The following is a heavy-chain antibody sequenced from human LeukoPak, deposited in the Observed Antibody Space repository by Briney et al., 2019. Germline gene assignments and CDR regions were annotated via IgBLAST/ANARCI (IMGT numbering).Heavy chain of an antibody. J-gene: IGHJ3*02. CDR2: IYSSGST. Sequence: SETLSLTCRVSGVSISSGSNYWGWIRQPPGKTLEWIGSIYSSGSTYYNSSLKSRVIILIDTAKNHFSLNLSSVTAADAAVYYCARSDGYGLVGIWGQGTMVTVSS. CDR3: ARSDGYGLVGI. D-gene: IGHD3-10*01. CDR1: GVSISSGSNY. V-gene: IGHV4-39*07.